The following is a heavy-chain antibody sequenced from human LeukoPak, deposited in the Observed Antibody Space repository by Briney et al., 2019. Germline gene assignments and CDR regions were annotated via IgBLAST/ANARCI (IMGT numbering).Heavy chain of an antibody. J-gene: IGHJ3*02. CDR2: ISAGGTAI. D-gene: IGHD5-12*01. CDR1: GFTFAPYI. V-gene: IGHV3-23*01. Sequence: PGGSPRLSCAASGFTFAPYIVSWVRQAPGKGLQWVSAISAGGTAIYYAESVKGRFTISRDDSNNMLYLQMDSLRDEDTATYYCAKGGYIGYNGLFDIWRQGTTVIVSS. CDR3: AKGGYIGYNGLFDI.